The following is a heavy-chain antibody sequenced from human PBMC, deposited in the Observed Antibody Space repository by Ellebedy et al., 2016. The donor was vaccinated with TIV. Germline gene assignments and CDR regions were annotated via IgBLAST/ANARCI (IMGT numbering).Heavy chain of an antibody. V-gene: IGHV4-39*01. CDR2: IYYSGST. CDR1: GGSISSSSYY. J-gene: IGHJ4*02. CDR3: ARLIVVVIGADYGLIDY. Sequence: GSLRLXXTVSGGSISSSSYYWGWIRQPPGKGLEWIGSIYYSGSTYYNPSLKSRVTISVDTSKNQFSLKLSSVTAADTAVYYCARLIVVVIGADYGLIDYWGQGTLVTVSS. D-gene: IGHD3-22*01.